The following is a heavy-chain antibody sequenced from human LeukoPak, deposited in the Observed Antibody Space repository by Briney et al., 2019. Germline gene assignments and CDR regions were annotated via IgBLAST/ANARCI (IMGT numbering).Heavy chain of an antibody. V-gene: IGHV3-7*01. CDR1: GFTFSSYW. D-gene: IGHD6-6*01. CDR2: IKQDGSEK. J-gene: IGHJ4*02. Sequence: PGGSLRLSCAASGFTFSSYWMSWVRQAPGKGLEWVANIKQDGSEKYYVDSVKGRFTIPRDNSKNTLYLHMNSLRAEDTALYYCAKDLWKYSSSSFDYWGQGTLVTVSS. CDR3: AKDLWKYSSSSFDY.